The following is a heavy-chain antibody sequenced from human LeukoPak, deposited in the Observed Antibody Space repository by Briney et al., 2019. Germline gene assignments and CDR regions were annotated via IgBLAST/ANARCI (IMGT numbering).Heavy chain of an antibody. J-gene: IGHJ4*02. CDR1: GFTFDDYA. CDR2: ISWNSGSI. CDR3: AKDLDDSSSNY. Sequence: GGSLRLACAASGFTFDDYAMHWVRQAPGKGLEWVSGISWNSGSIGYADSVKGRFTISRDNAKNSLYLQMNSLRAEDTALYYCAKDLDDSSSNYWGQGTLVTVSS. V-gene: IGHV3-9*01. D-gene: IGHD3-22*01.